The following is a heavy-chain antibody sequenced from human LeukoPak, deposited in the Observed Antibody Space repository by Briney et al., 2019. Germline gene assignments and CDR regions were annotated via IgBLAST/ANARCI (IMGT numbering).Heavy chain of an antibody. CDR1: GFTFSSYG. V-gene: IGHV3-30*19. D-gene: IGHD6-13*01. CDR2: IWYDGSNK. J-gene: IGHJ3*02. Sequence: PGGSLRLSCAASGFTFSSYGMHWVRQAPGKGLEWVAVIWYDGSNKYYADSVKGRFTISRDNSKNTLYLQMNSLRAEDTAVYYCARDSGIAGDNAFDIWGQGTMVTVSS. CDR3: ARDSGIAGDNAFDI.